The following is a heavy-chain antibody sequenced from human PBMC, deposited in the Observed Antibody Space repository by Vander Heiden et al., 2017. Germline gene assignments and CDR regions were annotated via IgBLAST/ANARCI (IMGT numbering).Heavy chain of an antibody. CDR1: GFTFGNYN. V-gene: IGHV3-48*01. D-gene: IGHD1-20*01. CDR3: ARQILNNIGYYYYGMDV. J-gene: IGHJ6*02. CDR2: IGSSGSTI. Sequence: EVQLVESGGGLVQPGWSLRLSCAASGFTFGNYNMNLVRQAPGKGLEWVSHIGSSGSTIYYADSVKGRFTISRDNAKNSLYLQVNSLRAADTAVYYCARQILNNIGYYYYGMDVWGQGTTVTVSS.